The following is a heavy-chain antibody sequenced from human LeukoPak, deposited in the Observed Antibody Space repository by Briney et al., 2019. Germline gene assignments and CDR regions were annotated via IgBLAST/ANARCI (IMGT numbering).Heavy chain of an antibody. CDR3: AKLSQPYYYYGMDV. CDR2: ISGTGANT. Sequence: GGSLRLSCAASGFTVSSNYMSWVRQAPGKGLEWVSVISGTGANTYYADSVKGRFTISRDNSKNTLYLQMNSLRAEDTAVYYCAKLSQPYYYYGMDVWGQGTTVTVSS. J-gene: IGHJ6*02. V-gene: IGHV3-23*01. CDR1: GFTVSSNY.